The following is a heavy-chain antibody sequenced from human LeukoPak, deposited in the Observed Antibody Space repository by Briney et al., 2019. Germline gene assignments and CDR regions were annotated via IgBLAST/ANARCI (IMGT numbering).Heavy chain of an antibody. CDR3: AKDRSDYGDYGFDY. Sequence: GGSLRLSCAASGFTFDDYAMHWVRQAPGQGLELVSLISGDGDNTYYADSAKGRFTISRDNSKNSLFPLMNSLRTDYTALKDCAKDRSDYGDYGFDYWGQGTLVTVSS. CDR1: GFTFDDYA. CDR2: ISGDGDNT. D-gene: IGHD4-17*01. V-gene: IGHV3-43*02. J-gene: IGHJ4*02.